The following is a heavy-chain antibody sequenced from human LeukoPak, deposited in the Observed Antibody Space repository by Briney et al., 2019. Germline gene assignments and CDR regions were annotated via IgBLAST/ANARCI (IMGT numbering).Heavy chain of an antibody. J-gene: IGHJ6*02. CDR3: ARRRDGYNFSVRAVGTEHYYYGMDV. CDR1: GYTFTSYY. V-gene: IGHV1-46*01. CDR2: INPSGGST. Sequence: ASVKVSCKASGYTFTSYYMHWVRQAPGQGLEWMGIINPSGGSTSYAQKFQGRVTMTRDTPTSTVYMELSSLRSEDTAVYYCARRRDGYNFSVRAVGTEHYYYGMDVWGQGTTVTVSS. D-gene: IGHD5-24*01.